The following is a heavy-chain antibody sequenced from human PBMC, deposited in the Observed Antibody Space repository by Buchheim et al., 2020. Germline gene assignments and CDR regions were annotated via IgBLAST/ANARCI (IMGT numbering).Heavy chain of an antibody. V-gene: IGHV4-34*01. J-gene: IGHJ6*02. D-gene: IGHD2/OR15-2a*01. CDR3: ASAPRNSYYYYGMDV. CDR1: GASFSGYY. CDR2: VDHGGST. Sequence: QVQLQQWGAGLLKPSETLSLTCAVYGASFSGYYWSWIRQPPGKGLEWIGEVDHGGSTYYNPSLKSRVTISLETSKNQLFLRLSSVTAADTAVYYCASAPRNSYYYYGMDVWGQGTT.